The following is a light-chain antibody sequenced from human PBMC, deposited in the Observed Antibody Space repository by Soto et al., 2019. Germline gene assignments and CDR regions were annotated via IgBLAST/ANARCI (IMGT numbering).Light chain of an antibody. V-gene: IGKV1-5*01. Sequence: IQITQSPSALSASVGDRVTITCRASQSISSYLNWYQQKPGRAPKIVIFDASNLQSGVPSRFSGSGSGTELNLTISRLQPDDVATYYCQKYTSYSRTFGQGTKVDIK. CDR2: DAS. CDR3: QKYTSYSRT. CDR1: QSISSY. J-gene: IGKJ1*01.